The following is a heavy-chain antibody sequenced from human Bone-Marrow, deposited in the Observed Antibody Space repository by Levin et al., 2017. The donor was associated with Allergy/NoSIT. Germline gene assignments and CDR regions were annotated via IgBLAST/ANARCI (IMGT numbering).Heavy chain of an antibody. CDR3: AKALLGGMPGMLEGFDY. CDR2: IGGSGVNT. D-gene: IGHD3-10*01. J-gene: IGHJ4*02. CDR1: GFSFSSYA. V-gene: IGHV3-23*01. Sequence: LSLTCAASGFSFSSYAMSWVRQAPGKGLEWVSTIGGSGVNTYFADSVKGRFTISRDNSKNTLYLQMNSPRGEDTAVYYCAKALLGGMPGMLEGFDYWGQGTQVTVSS.